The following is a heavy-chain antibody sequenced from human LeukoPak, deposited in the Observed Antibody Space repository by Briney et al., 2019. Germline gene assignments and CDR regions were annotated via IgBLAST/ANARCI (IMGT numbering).Heavy chain of an antibody. D-gene: IGHD3-22*01. CDR3: ARDLGQYYDTSDNWFDP. J-gene: IGHJ5*02. V-gene: IGHV3-74*01. Sequence: PGGSLRLSCAASGFTFSSYWMHWVRQVPGKGLMWVSRIKTDGSSTSYADSVKGRFTISRDNAKNTLNLQMNSLRAEDTAVYYCARDLGQYYDTSDNWFDPWGQGTLVTVSS. CDR1: GFTFSSYW. CDR2: IKTDGSST.